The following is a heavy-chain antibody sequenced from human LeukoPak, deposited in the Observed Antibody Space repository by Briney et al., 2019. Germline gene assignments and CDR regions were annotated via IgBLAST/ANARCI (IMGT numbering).Heavy chain of an antibody. J-gene: IGHJ4*02. D-gene: IGHD5-18*01. CDR1: GYTFTAYY. CDR2: INPNSGDT. V-gene: IGHV1-2*02. Sequence: ASVKVSCKASGYTFTAYYIHWVRQAPGQGLEWMAFINPNSGDTYSAPHVQGRVTMTRDTSISTASMELSWLSSDDTAVYYCATGLATAFTYWGQGTLVTVSS. CDR3: ATGLATAFTY.